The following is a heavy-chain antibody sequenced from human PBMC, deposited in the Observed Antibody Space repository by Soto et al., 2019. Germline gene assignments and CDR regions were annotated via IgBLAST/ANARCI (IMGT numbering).Heavy chain of an antibody. J-gene: IGHJ4*02. CDR3: ASGTMVTTASDY. Sequence: GGSLRLSCAASGFTVSSNYMTWVRQAPGKGLEWVSVIYGGGSTYYADSVKGRFTISTDNSKNTLYLQMNSLRAEDTGVYYCASGTMVTTASDYWGQGTLVTVSS. CDR2: IYGGGST. D-gene: IGHD4-17*01. CDR1: GFTVSSNY. V-gene: IGHV3-53*01.